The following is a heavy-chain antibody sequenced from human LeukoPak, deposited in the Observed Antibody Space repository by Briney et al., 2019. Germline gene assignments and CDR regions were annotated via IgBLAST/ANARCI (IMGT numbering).Heavy chain of an antibody. CDR1: GFTFSSYS. J-gene: IGHJ4*02. D-gene: IGHD4-11*01. V-gene: IGHV3-21*01. CDR3: ARHTHAPMTTVTPSDY. CDR2: ISSSSSYI. Sequence: GGSLRLSCAASGFTFSSYSMNWVRQAPGKGLEWVSSISSSSSYIYYADSVKGRFTISRDNAKNSLYLQMNSLRAEDTAVYYCARHTHAPMTTVTPSDYSGQGTLVTVSS.